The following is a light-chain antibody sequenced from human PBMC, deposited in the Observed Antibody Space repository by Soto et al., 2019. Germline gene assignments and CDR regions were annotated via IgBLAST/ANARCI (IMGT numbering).Light chain of an antibody. V-gene: IGKV1-17*02. CDR1: QDIGDN. CDR3: LQHTYLGT. CDR2: AAS. Sequence: DIQMNQSPSSLSASVGDRVTITCRASQDIGDNLGWFQQKPGKAPQRRIYAASSLQSGVPSRFRGSGAGTEFTLTINNLQPEDFATYYGLQHTYLGTFGQGTGVEI. J-gene: IGKJ1*01.